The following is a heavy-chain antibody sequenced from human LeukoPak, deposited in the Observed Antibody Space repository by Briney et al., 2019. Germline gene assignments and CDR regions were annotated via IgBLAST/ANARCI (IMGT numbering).Heavy chain of an antibody. CDR2: IDPSDSYT. J-gene: IGHJ4*02. V-gene: IGHV5-10-1*01. CDR1: GYSSTTYW. Sequence: GESLRIPCKGSGYSSTTYWISWVRQMPGKGLEWMGRIDPSDSYTKYSPSFQGHVTISADKSISTAYLQWSSLKASDTAMYYCAGLGIYSSSCWGQGTLVSVSS. D-gene: IGHD6-13*01. CDR3: AGLGIYSSSC.